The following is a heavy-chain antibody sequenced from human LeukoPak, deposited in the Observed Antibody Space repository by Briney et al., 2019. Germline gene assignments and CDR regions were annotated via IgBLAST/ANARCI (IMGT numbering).Heavy chain of an antibody. Sequence: GGSLRLSCASSGFTFSSYAMSWVRQAPGKGLEWVSTIGGTGVRTYYADSVKGRFTISRDNSKNTLYLQMNSLRAEDTAVYYCAKGPSGYYFDYWGQGTLVTVSS. CDR1: GFTFSSYA. V-gene: IGHV3-23*01. J-gene: IGHJ4*02. CDR3: AKGPSGYYFDY. D-gene: IGHD3-22*01. CDR2: IGGTGVRT.